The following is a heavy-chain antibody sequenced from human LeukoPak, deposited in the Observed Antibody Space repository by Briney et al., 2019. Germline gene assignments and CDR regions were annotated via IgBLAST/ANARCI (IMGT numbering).Heavy chain of an antibody. CDR1: GYTFTSYG. CDR2: ISTYNGNT. Sequence: GASVKVSCKASGYTFTSYGISWVRQAPGQGLEWMGWISTYNGNTNYAQKLQGRVTTSTDTSTSTAYMEVSSLRSEDTAVYYCARGVNYDYVWGFGYWGQGTLVTVSS. J-gene: IGHJ4*02. CDR3: ARGVNYDYVWGFGY. D-gene: IGHD3-16*01. V-gene: IGHV1-18*01.